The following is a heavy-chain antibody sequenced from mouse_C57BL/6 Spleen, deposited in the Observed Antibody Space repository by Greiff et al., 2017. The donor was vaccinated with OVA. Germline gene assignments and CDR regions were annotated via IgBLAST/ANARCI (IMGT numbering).Heavy chain of an antibody. CDR3: ARSYGYDDDYFDY. Sequence: VKLVESGPGLVAPSQSLSITCTVSGFSLTSYAISWVRQPPGKGLEWLGVIWTGGGTNYNSALKSRLSISKDNSKSQVFLKMNSLQTDDTARYYCARSYGYDDDYFDYWGQGTTLTVSS. CDR1: GFSLTSYA. V-gene: IGHV2-9-1*01. D-gene: IGHD2-2*01. J-gene: IGHJ2*01. CDR2: IWTGGGT.